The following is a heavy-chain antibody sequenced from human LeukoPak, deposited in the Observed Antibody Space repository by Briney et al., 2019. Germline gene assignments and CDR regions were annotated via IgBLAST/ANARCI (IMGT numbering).Heavy chain of an antibody. CDR2: ISAYNGNT. CDR1: GYTFTSYG. V-gene: IGHV1-18*01. D-gene: IGHD6-13*01. CDR3: ARAMAAAYYMDV. J-gene: IGHJ6*03. Sequence: ASVKVSCKASGYTFTSYGISWVRQAPGQGPEWMGWISAYNGNTNYAQKLQGRVTMTTDTSTSTAYMELRSLRSDDTAVYYCARAMAAAYYMDVWGKGTTVTVSS.